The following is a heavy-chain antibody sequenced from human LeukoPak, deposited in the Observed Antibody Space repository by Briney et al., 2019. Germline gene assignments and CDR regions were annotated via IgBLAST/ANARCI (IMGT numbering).Heavy chain of an antibody. Sequence: PSETLSLTCTVSGGSISSYYWSWIRQPPGKGLEWIGYIYYSGSTNYNPSLKSRVTISVDTSKSQFSLKLSSVTAADTAVYYCASTRRSSGNNWFDPWGQGTLVTVSS. J-gene: IGHJ5*02. CDR1: GGSISSYY. V-gene: IGHV4-59*08. CDR3: ASTRRSSGNNWFDP. D-gene: IGHD6-25*01. CDR2: IYYSGST.